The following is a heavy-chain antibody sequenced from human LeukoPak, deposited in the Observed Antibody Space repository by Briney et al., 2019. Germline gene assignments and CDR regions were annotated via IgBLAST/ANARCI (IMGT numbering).Heavy chain of an antibody. J-gene: IGHJ4*02. CDR1: GGSISSYY. CDR3: ARDYGSGSPLDY. CDR2: INHSGST. D-gene: IGHD3-10*01. Sequence: SETLSLTCTVSGGSISSYYWSWIRQPPGKGLEWIGEINHSGSTNYNPSLKSRVTISVDTSKNQFSLKLSSVTAADTAVYYCARDYGSGSPLDYWGQGTLVTVSS. V-gene: IGHV4-34*01.